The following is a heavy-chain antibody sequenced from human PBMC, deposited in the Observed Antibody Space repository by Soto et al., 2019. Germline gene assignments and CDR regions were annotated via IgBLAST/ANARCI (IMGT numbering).Heavy chain of an antibody. CDR1: GFTFSTYA. D-gene: IGHD6-13*01. J-gene: IGHJ4*02. CDR2: ISGSGTTT. V-gene: IGHV3-23*01. Sequence: PGGSLRLSCAASGFTFSTYAMRWVRQAPGKGLEWVSGISGSGTTTFYPDSVKGRFTISRDNSKNTLYMQMNGLRAEDSAVYFCAKGGQQHRPKFFFDSWGQGALVTVSS. CDR3: AKGGQQHRPKFFFDS.